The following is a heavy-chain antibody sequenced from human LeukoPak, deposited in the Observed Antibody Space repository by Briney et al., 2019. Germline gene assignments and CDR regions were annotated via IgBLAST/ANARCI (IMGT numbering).Heavy chain of an antibody. Sequence: GASVKVSCKASGGTFSSYAISWVRQAPGQGLEWMGGIIPIFGTANNAQKFQGRVTITADKSTSTAYMELSSLRSEDTAVYYCARAEDIVVVPAAKNYYYGMDVWGKGTTVTVSS. CDR2: IIPIFGTA. CDR1: GGTFSSYA. CDR3: ARAEDIVVVPAAKNYYYGMDV. D-gene: IGHD2-2*01. V-gene: IGHV1-69*06. J-gene: IGHJ6*04.